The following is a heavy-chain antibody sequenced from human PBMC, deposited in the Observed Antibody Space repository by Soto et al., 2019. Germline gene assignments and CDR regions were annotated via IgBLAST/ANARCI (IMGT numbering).Heavy chain of an antibody. V-gene: IGHV1-18*01. CDR3: ATGNAVSLNYYGMDV. D-gene: IGHD1-1*01. J-gene: IGHJ6*02. Sequence: ASVKVSCKASGYTFTSNGISWVRQAPGQGLEWMGWINAEDGNTNYAQKLPGRVTMTADTSTDTAYMELSSLRSEDTAVYYCATGNAVSLNYYGMDVWGQGTTVTVSS. CDR2: INAEDGNT. CDR1: GYTFTSNG.